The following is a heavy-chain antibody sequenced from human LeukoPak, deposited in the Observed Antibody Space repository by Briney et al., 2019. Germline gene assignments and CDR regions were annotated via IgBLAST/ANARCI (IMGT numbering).Heavy chain of an antibody. D-gene: IGHD3-22*01. CDR1: ELTFITYS. CDR2: IIRIISTI. J-gene: IGHJ3*02. Sequence: PGGPLGLSGEPSELTFITYSMNWSPKPPGKGLGGFSYIIRIISTIYYADSVKGRFTISRDNAENSLYLQMNSLRAEDTAVYYCARDHHRRLYDSQARDTFDIWGQGTMVTVSS. V-gene: IGHV3-48*01. CDR3: ARDHHRRLYDSQARDTFDI.